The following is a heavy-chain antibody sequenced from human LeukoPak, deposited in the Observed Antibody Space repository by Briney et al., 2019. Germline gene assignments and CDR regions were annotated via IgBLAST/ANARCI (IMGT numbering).Heavy chain of an antibody. D-gene: IGHD1-1*01. V-gene: IGHV4-38-2*02. Sequence: SETLSLTCTVSGYSISNGYYWGWIRQAPGKGLEWIGSIYYHENTYYNSSLKSRVTISVDTSKNQFSLKLNSVTAADTAVYFCARRTYSAAYWKHFDYWGQGTLVTVSS. CDR2: IYYHENT. CDR1: GYSISNGYY. CDR3: ARRTYSAAYWKHFDY. J-gene: IGHJ4*02.